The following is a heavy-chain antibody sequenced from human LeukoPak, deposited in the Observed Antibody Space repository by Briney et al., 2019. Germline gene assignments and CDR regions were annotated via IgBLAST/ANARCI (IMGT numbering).Heavy chain of an antibody. CDR2: ISYDGSNK. D-gene: IGHD3/OR15-3a*01. CDR3: ARVDPYYYGMDV. CDR1: GFTFSSYA. V-gene: IGHV3-30-3*01. J-gene: IGHJ6*02. Sequence: QTGGSLRLSCAASGFTFSSYAMHWVRQAPGKGLEWVAVISYDGSNKYYADSVKGRFTISRDNSKNTLYLQMNSLRAEDTAVYYCARVDPYYYGMDVWGQGTTVTVSS.